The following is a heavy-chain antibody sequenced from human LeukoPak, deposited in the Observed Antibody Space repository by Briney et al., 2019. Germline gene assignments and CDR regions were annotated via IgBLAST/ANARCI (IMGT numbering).Heavy chain of an antibody. D-gene: IGHD2-21*01. J-gene: IGHJ6*02. V-gene: IGHV3-30-3*01. CDR1: GFTFSTFA. CDR3: ARPSNIFYYYDMNV. Sequence: ARSLRLSCAASGFTFSTFAMHWVRQPPGKGRDWVAAISYYGSNKYYADSVKDRCIISRDNAKNTLYLQMNSLRGEDRVVYYCARPSNIFYYYDMNVWGQGTTVTVSS. CDR2: ISYYGSNK.